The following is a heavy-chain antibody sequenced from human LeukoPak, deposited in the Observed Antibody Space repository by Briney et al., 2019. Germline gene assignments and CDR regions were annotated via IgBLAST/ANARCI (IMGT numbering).Heavy chain of an antibody. CDR3: ARGLVGAYSPDY. J-gene: IGHJ4*02. Sequence: ASVKVSCKASGYTFTGYYMHWVRQAPGQGLEWMGWINPNSGGTNYAQKFQGRVTMTRDTSISTAYMELSRLRSDDTAVYYSARGLVGAYSPDYWGQGTLVTVSS. CDR1: GYTFTGYY. CDR2: INPNSGGT. V-gene: IGHV1-2*02. D-gene: IGHD1-26*01.